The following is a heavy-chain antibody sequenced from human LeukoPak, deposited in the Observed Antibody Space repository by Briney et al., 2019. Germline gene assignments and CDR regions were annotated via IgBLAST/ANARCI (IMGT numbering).Heavy chain of an antibody. CDR1: GGSFSGYY. Sequence: PSETLSLTCAVYGGSFSGYYWSWIRQPPGKGLEWIGEMNHSGSTNYNPSLKSRVTISVDTSKNRFSLKLSSVTAADTAVYYCARRLGRKFGERFYYYHYMDVWGKGTTVTISS. CDR3: ARRLGRKFGERFYYYHYMDV. CDR2: MNHSGST. D-gene: IGHD3-10*01. V-gene: IGHV4-34*01. J-gene: IGHJ6*03.